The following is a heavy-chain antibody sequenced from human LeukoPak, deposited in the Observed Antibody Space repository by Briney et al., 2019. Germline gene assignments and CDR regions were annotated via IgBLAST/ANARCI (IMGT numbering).Heavy chain of an antibody. J-gene: IGHJ4*02. CDR1: GFSFSNYY. D-gene: IGHD4-23*01. V-gene: IGHV3-11*01. CDR2: IISSGSTK. CDR3: ARGSNYGGNSY. Sequence: GALLLSCAASGFSFSNYYMSWIRPAPGKGLEWVSSIISSGSTKYYADSVKGRLTISRDNAKASLYLQTNSLRAEDTVVYYCARGSNYGGNSYWGQGTVHTLFS.